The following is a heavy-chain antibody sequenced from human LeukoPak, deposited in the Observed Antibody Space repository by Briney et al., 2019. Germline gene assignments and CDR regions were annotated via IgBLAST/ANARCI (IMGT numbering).Heavy chain of an antibody. V-gene: IGHV3-23*01. Sequence: GGSLRLSCAASGFTFSSYAMSWVRQAPGKGLEWVSAISGSGGSTYYADSVKGRFTISRDNAKNSLYLQMNSLRAEDMALYYCAKAEQRQDYYDNPMGAFDIWGQGTMVTVSS. CDR2: ISGSGGST. CDR3: AKAEQRQDYYDNPMGAFDI. D-gene: IGHD3-22*01. CDR1: GFTFSSYA. J-gene: IGHJ3*02.